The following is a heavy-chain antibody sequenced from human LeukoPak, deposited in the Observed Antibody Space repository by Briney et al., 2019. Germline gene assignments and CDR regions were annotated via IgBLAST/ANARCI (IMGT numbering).Heavy chain of an antibody. V-gene: IGHV3-30*18. CDR2: ISYDGSNK. CDR3: AKDLTDYGDYEGWFDP. D-gene: IGHD4-17*01. CDR1: GFTFSSYG. J-gene: IGHJ5*02. Sequence: QAGGSLRLSCAASGFTFSSYGVHWVRQAPGKGLEWVAVISYDGSNKYYADSVKGRFTISRDNSKNTLYLQMNSLRAEDTAVYYCAKDLTDYGDYEGWFDPWGQGTLVTVSS.